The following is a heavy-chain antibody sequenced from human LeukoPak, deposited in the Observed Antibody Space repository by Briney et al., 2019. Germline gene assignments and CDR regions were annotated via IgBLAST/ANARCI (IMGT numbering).Heavy chain of an antibody. CDR1: GFTFSSYW. CDR2: IWYDGSNK. CDR3: ARDTRLYYFDSSDFDY. D-gene: IGHD3-22*01. Sequence: GGSLRLSCAASGFTFSSYWMHWVRQAPGKGLEWVAVIWYDGSNKYYADSVKGRFTISRDNSKNTLYLQMNSLRAEDTAVYYCARDTRLYYFDSSDFDYWGQGTLVTVSS. V-gene: IGHV3-33*08. J-gene: IGHJ4*02.